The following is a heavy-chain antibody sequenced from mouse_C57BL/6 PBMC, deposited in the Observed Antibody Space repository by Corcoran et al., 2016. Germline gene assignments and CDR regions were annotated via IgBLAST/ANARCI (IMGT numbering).Heavy chain of an antibody. CDR2: IDPEDGDT. J-gene: IGHJ4*01. V-gene: IGHV14-1*01. CDR1: GFNIKDYY. D-gene: IGHD2-1*01. CDR3: ARQQIYYGNPYAMDY. Sequence: EIQLQQSGAELVRPGASVKLSCTASGFNIKDYYMHWVKQRPEQGLEWIGRIDPEDGDTEYAPKFQGKATMTADTSSNTAYMQLSSLTSEDSAVYFCARQQIYYGNPYAMDYWGQGTSVTVSS.